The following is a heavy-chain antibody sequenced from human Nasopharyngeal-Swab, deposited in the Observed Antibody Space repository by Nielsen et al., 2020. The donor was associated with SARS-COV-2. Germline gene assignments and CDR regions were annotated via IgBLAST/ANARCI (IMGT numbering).Heavy chain of an antibody. CDR3: AREKLSQDCGCDCYYFDY. D-gene: IGHD2-21*02. CDR2: ISYDGSNK. J-gene: IGHJ4*02. Sequence: WIRKPRGKGVGGVAVISYDGSNKYYADCVKGLFTIYRDNSQNTLYLQMNSLRAEDTAVYYCAREKLSQDCGCDCYYFDYWGQGTLVTVSS. V-gene: IGHV3-30-3*01.